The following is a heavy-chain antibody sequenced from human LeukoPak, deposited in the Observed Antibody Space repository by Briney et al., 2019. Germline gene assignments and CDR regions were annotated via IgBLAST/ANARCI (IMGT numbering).Heavy chain of an antibody. J-gene: IGHJ4*02. Sequence: PGGSLRLSCAASGFTFSNFDMNWVRQAPGKGLEWVSGISGSGVGTYYSDSMQGRFTISRDNSKNTLYLQMNSLRAEDTAVYFCAKDRTYCSSSNCYGTYYFDSWGQGTLVTVSS. CDR1: GFTFSNFD. V-gene: IGHV3-23*01. D-gene: IGHD2-2*01. CDR2: ISGSGVGT. CDR3: AKDRTYCSSSNCYGTYYFDS.